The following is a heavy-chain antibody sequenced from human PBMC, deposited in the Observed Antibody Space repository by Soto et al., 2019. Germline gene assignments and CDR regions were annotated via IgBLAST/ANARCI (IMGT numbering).Heavy chain of an antibody. J-gene: IGHJ3*02. V-gene: IGHV2-5*02. Sequence: QITLKESGPTLVKPTQTLTLTCTFSGFSLSTSGVGVGWIRQPPGKALEWLALIFWDDDKRYSPSLKSRLTITKDTSKNQVVLTMTNMDPVDTATYYCAHGSTMTTPTFAFDIWGQGTMVTVSS. CDR2: IFWDDDK. CDR3: AHGSTMTTPTFAFDI. CDR1: GFSLSTSGVG. D-gene: IGHD4-17*01.